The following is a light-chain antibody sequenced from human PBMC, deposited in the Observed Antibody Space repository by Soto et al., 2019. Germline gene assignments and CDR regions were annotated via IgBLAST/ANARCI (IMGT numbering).Light chain of an antibody. V-gene: IGKV1-39*01. J-gene: IGKJ2*01. CDR3: QQSYSTPPYT. CDR1: QSISSY. Sequence: DIQMTQSPSSLSASVGDRVTITCRASQSISSYLTWYQQKQGKAPKLLIYAASSLQSGVPSTFSGSGSGTDFTLTISSLQPEDVAAYYCQQSYSTPPYTVGQGTKLEIK. CDR2: AAS.